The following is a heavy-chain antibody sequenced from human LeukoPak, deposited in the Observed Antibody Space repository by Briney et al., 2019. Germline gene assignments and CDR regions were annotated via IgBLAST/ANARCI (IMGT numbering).Heavy chain of an antibody. CDR2: IIPIFGIA. J-gene: IGHJ6*02. Sequence: GASVKVSCKASGGTFSSYAISWVRQAPGQGLEWMGRIIPIFGIANYAQKFQGRVTITADKSTSTAYVELSSLRSEDTAVYYCARESGRNIVVVPAAITPAYYGMDVWGQGTTVTVSS. D-gene: IGHD2-2*02. CDR1: GGTFSSYA. V-gene: IGHV1-69*04. CDR3: ARESGRNIVVVPAAITPAYYGMDV.